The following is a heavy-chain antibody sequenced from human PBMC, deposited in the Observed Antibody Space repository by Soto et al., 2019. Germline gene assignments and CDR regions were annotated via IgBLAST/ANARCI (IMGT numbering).Heavy chain of an antibody. V-gene: IGHV3-11*01. CDR2: ISGGGGSTI. CDR1: GFTFSDYY. Sequence: GGSLRLSCAASGFTFSDYYMSWIRQAPGKGLEWVSYISGGGGSTIQYGDSVKGRFTISRDNAKNSLYLQMNSLRAEDTAVYFCARLRGYYDSSGFDHWGQGTLVTVSS. D-gene: IGHD3-22*01. CDR3: ARLRGYYDSSGFDH. J-gene: IGHJ4*02.